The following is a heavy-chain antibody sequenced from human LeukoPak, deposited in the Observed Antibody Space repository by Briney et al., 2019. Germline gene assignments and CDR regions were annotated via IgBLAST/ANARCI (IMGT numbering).Heavy chain of an antibody. Sequence: GGSLRLSCAASGFTVTSNYMNWVRQAPGKGLEWVSYISSSGSPIYYADSVKGRFTISRDNAKNSLYLQMNSLRAEDTAVYYCARDLGDYVGYDAFDIWGQGTMVTVSS. CDR2: ISSSGSPI. V-gene: IGHV3-48*03. CDR1: GFTVTSNY. D-gene: IGHD4-17*01. J-gene: IGHJ3*02. CDR3: ARDLGDYVGYDAFDI.